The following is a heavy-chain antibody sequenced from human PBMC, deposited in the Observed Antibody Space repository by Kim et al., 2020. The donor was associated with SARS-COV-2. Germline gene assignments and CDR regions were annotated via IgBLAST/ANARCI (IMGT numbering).Heavy chain of an antibody. CDR2: ISSSGTTV. J-gene: IGHJ6*03. Sequence: GGSLRLSCAPSEFTFSSYSMIWVRQAPGKGLDWVSYISSSGTTVYYADSVKGRFTISRDNAKNLFYLQLSSLRDEDTAVYYCAGGRPGYMDVWGKATTVT. V-gene: IGHV3-48*02. CDR3: AGGRPGYMDV. CDR1: EFTFSSYS.